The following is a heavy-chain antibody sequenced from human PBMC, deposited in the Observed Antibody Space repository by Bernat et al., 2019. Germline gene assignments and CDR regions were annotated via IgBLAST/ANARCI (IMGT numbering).Heavy chain of an antibody. Sequence: EVQLVESGGGLVQPGGSRRLSCAASVLTFSTYWLHWFRQAPGKGLLWVSRVNSDGSSTSYADSVKGRFTVSRDNAKNTLYLQMNSLRAEDTAVYYCAKAEYSSSSRHFDYWGQGTLVTVSS. J-gene: IGHJ4*02. D-gene: IGHD6-6*01. CDR3: AKAEYSSSSRHFDY. V-gene: IGHV3-74*01. CDR2: VNSDGSST. CDR1: VLTFSTYW.